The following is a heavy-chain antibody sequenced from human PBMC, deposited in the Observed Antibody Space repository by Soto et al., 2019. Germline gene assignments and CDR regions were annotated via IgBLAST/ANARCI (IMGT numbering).Heavy chain of an antibody. D-gene: IGHD5-18*01. Sequence: LRLSCAASGFTFSRYWMHWVRQAPGKGLVWVSRINPDGSDTDYVDSVKGRFTISRDNAKNTVYLQMNSLRAEDTSVFYCGRGGSDSPMAPGYWGQGTLVTVSS. CDR3: GRGGSDSPMAPGY. CDR1: GFTFSRYW. V-gene: IGHV3-74*01. J-gene: IGHJ4*02. CDR2: INPDGSDT.